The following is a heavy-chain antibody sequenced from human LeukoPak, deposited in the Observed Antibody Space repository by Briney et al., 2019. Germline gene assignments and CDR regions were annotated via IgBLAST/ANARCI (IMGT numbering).Heavy chain of an antibody. CDR3: ARGPYDF. J-gene: IGHJ4*02. CDR2: ISSSGNTI. CDR1: GFTFNSYE. V-gene: IGHV3-48*03. Sequence: GGSLRLSCAASGFTFNSYEMSCVRQAPGRGLEWVSYISSSGNTIYYADSVRGRFTISRDNAKNSLYLQMNSLRVEDTAVYFCARGPYDFWGQGTLVTVSS.